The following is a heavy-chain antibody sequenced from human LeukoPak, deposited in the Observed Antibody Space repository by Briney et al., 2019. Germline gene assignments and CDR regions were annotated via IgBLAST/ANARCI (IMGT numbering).Heavy chain of an antibody. CDR3: AKDGRGSGSYYYFDH. Sequence: GGSLRLSCAASGFTFSSYAMAWVRQAPGQGLEWVSSISGSGGTTYYADSVKGRFTISRDNSKNTLYLQMNSLRAEDTAVYYCAKDGRGSGSYYYFDHWGQGTLVTVSP. CDR2: ISGSGGTT. V-gene: IGHV3-23*01. D-gene: IGHD3-10*01. J-gene: IGHJ4*02. CDR1: GFTFSSYA.